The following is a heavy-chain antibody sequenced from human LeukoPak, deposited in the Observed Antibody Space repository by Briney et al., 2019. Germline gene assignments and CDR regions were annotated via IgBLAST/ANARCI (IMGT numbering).Heavy chain of an antibody. CDR1: GFTFSSYE. CDR3: ARGKWEPLDY. V-gene: IGHV3-48*03. J-gene: IGHJ4*02. Sequence: GGSLRLSCAASGFTFSSYEMNWVRQDPGKGLEWVSYISSSGRTKYYADSVKGRFTISRDNAKNSLYLQMNSLRAEDTAVYYCARGKWEPLDYWGQGTLVTVSS. D-gene: IGHD1-26*01. CDR2: ISSSGRTK.